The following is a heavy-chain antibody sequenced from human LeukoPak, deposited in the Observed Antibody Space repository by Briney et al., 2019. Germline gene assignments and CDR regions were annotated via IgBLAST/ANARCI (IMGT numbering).Heavy chain of an antibody. V-gene: IGHV4-61*02. D-gene: IGHD3-3*01. CDR1: GGSISSGSYY. CDR2: IYTSGST. J-gene: IGHJ6*02. Sequence: SETLSLTCTVSGGSISSGSYYWSWIRQPARKGLEWIGRIYTSGSTNYNPSLKSRVTIPVDTSKNQFSLKLSSVTAADTAVYYCARDRYDFWSGYYYYYGMDVWGQGTTVTVSS. CDR3: ARDRYDFWSGYYYYYGMDV.